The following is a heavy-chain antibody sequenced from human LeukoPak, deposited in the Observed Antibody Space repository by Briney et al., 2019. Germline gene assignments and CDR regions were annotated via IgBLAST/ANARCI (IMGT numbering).Heavy chain of an antibody. V-gene: IGHV3-23*01. D-gene: IGHD2-2*01. CDR3: AKLIPTVNCSRTSCYGFDY. J-gene: IGHJ4*02. CDR1: GFTFSSCA. Sequence: GGPLRLSCAASGFTFSSCAMTWVRQAPGKGLGWVSAITGDGANTYYADSVKGRFTISRDNSKNTLYLQMNSLRAEDTALYYRAKLIPTVNCSRTSCYGFDYWGQGTLVTVSS. CDR2: ITGDGANT.